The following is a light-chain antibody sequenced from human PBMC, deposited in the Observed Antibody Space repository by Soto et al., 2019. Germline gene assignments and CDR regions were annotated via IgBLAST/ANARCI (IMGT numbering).Light chain of an antibody. J-gene: IGLJ2*01. V-gene: IGLV2-14*01. CDR3: SSYTNTSTLVL. CDR1: SSDIGDYKY. CDR2: EVS. Sequence: QSALTQPASVSASPGQSITISCTGTSSDIGDYKYVSWYQQHPGKAPKVLIYEVSSRPSGVSNRFSGSKSGNTASLTISGLQADDGAHYYCSSYTNTSTLVLFGGGTKVTVL.